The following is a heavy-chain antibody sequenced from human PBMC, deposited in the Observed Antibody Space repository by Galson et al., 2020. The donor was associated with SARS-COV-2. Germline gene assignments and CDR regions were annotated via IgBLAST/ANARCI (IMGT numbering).Heavy chain of an antibody. CDR2: TSYDGSNQ. V-gene: IGHV3-30*04. D-gene: IGHD5-12*01. CDR3: VSPEDGFDSFDY. CDR1: RSPFSPFP. J-gene: IGHJ4*02. Sequence: GGSLKLPSSASRSPFSPFPMHWVRKATGTGLEWVSFTSYDGSNQYHADSVKGRFTISRENSKNTLVLEMKSLGPDDSALYFCVSPEDGFDSFDYWGQGSLITVSS.